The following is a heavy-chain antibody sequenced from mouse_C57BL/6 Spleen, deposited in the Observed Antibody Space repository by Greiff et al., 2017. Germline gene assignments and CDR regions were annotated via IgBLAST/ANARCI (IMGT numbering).Heavy chain of an antibody. V-gene: IGHV1-64*01. J-gene: IGHJ1*03. CDR2: IHPNSGST. Sequence: QAQLQQPGAELVKPGASVKLSCKASGYTFTSYWMHWVKQRPGQGLEWIGMIHPNSGSTNYNEKFKSKATLTVDKSSSTAYMQLSSLTSEDSAVYYCARFWDVGYFDVWGTGTTVTVSS. D-gene: IGHD4-1*01. CDR1: GYTFTSYW. CDR3: ARFWDVGYFDV.